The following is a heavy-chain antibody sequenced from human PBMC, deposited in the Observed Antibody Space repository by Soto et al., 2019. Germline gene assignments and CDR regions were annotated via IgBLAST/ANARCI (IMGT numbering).Heavy chain of an antibody. CDR3: ARTATITEYYFDY. D-gene: IGHD5-12*01. CDR2: IYYSGYT. V-gene: IGHV4-59*01. J-gene: IGHJ4*02. CDR1: GGSISSYY. Sequence: SETLSLTCTVSGGSISSYYLSWIRQPPGKGLEWIGYIYYSGYTNYNPSLKSRVTISVDTSKNQFSLKLSSVTAADTAVYYCARTATITEYYFDYWGQGTLVTVSS.